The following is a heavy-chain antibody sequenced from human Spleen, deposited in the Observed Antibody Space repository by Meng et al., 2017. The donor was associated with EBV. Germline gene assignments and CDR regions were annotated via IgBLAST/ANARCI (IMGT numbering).Heavy chain of an antibody. D-gene: IGHD2-21*02. CDR1: GGSFSGFY. CDR3: ATNVVTEKEVFDY. J-gene: IGHJ4*02. Sequence: HVQLQQWGAGLLKPSETLSLTCAVHGGSFSGFYWTWIRQAPGKGLEWIGEVNPSGTTSYNPSLKSRVTMSVDTSKNQFSLKLNSVTAADTAVYYCATNVVTEKEVFDYWGQGTLVTVSS. V-gene: IGHV4-34*01. CDR2: VNPSGTT.